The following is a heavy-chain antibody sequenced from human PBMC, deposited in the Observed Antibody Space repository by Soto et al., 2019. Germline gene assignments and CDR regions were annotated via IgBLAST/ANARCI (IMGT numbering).Heavy chain of an antibody. CDR1: GGSISSGGYF. V-gene: IGHV4-31*03. J-gene: IGHJ4*02. CDR3: ARGSTTDYYGSGSYYSCADY. D-gene: IGHD3-10*01. Sequence: QVQLQESGPGLVKPSQTLSLTCTVSGGSISSGGYFWSWIRQHPGKGLEWIGYISYSGSTYYNPSLESRVTISLDTSKNQFSRKLSSVTAADTAVYYCARGSTTDYYGSGSYYSCADYWGQGTLVTVSS. CDR2: ISYSGST.